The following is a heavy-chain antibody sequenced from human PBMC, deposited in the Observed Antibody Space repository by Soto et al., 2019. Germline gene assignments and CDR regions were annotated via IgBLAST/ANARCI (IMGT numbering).Heavy chain of an antibody. V-gene: IGHV3-30*18. CDR1: GFTFSSYG. J-gene: IGHJ6*02. CDR2: ISYDGSNK. CDR3: AEDGRGGSYYYYGMDV. Sequence: GGSLRLSCAASGFTFSSYGMHWVRQAPGKGLEWVAVISYDGSNKYYADSVKGRFTISRDNSKNTLYLQMNSLRAEDRAVYYCAEDGRGGSYYYYGMDVWGQGTTVTVSS.